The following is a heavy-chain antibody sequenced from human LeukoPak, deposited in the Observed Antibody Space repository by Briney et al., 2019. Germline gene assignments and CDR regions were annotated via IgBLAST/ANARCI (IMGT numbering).Heavy chain of an antibody. D-gene: IGHD4-17*01. CDR2: IYPGDSDT. Sequence: RESLKISCKGSGYTFSSSWIGWVRQMPGKGLEWMGIIYPGDSDTRYSPSFQGQVTISADKSINTAYLQWSSLKATDTGIYYCARQYGRPFDYWGQGTLVTVSS. CDR1: GYTFSSSW. J-gene: IGHJ4*02. V-gene: IGHV5-51*01. CDR3: ARQYGRPFDY.